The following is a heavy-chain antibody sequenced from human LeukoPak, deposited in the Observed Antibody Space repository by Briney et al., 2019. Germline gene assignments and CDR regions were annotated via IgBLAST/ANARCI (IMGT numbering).Heavy chain of an antibody. CDR1: GGSFSGYY. J-gene: IGHJ5*02. D-gene: IGHD2-15*01. Sequence: PSETLSLTCAVYGGSFSGYYWSWIRQPPGKGLEWIGEINHSGSTNYNPSLKSRVTISVDTSKNQISLKLSSVTAADTAVYYCARGLSRIPRGKNWFDPWGQGTLVTVSS. CDR2: INHSGST. V-gene: IGHV4-34*01. CDR3: ARGLSRIPRGKNWFDP.